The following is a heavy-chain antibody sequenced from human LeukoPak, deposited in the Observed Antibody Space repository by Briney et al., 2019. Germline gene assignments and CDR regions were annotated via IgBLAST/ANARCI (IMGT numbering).Heavy chain of an antibody. V-gene: IGHV3-23*01. CDR2: ISGSGGST. CDR1: GFTFSSYA. J-gene: IGHJ4*02. Sequence: GGSLRLSCAASGFTFSSYAMSWVRQAPGRGLEWVSAISGSGGSTYYADSVKGRFTISRDNSKNTLYLQMNSLRAEDTAVYYCAKGQAPGIAVAPNDYWGQGTLVTVAS. D-gene: IGHD6-19*01. CDR3: AKGQAPGIAVAPNDY.